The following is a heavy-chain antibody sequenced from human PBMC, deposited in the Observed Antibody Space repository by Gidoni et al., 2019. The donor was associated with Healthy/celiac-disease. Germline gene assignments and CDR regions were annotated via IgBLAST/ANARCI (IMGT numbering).Heavy chain of an antibody. CDR2: INHSGST. J-gene: IGHJ5*02. CDR1: GGSFSGYY. D-gene: IGHD2-2*01. CDR3: AREGVVPAARRVRGWFDP. Sequence: QVQLQQWGAGLLKPSETLSLTCAVYGGSFSGYYWSWIRQPPGKGLEWIGEINHSGSTNYNPSLKSRVTISVDTSKNQFSLKLSSVTAADTAVYYCAREGVVPAARRVRGWFDPWGQGTLVTVSS. V-gene: IGHV4-34*01.